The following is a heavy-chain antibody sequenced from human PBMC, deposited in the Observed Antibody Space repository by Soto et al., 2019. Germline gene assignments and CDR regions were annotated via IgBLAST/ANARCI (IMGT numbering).Heavy chain of an antibody. CDR3: ARVTGYLRYLDWLPSLDY. V-gene: IGHV4-61*01. CDR1: GGSVSSGSYY. J-gene: IGHJ4*02. Sequence: SETLSLTCTVSGGSVSSGSYYWSWIRQPPGKGLEWIGYIYYSGSTNYNPSLKSRVTISVDTSKNQFSLKLSSVTAADTAVYCCARVTGYLRYLDWLPSLDYWGQGALLNVSS. D-gene: IGHD3-9*01. CDR2: IYYSGST.